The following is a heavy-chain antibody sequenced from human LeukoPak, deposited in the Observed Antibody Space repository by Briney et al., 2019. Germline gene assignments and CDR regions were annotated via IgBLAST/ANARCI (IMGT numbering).Heavy chain of an antibody. CDR3: AKDHPYYYDSSGSLDY. V-gene: IGHV3-30*18. D-gene: IGHD3-22*01. Sequence: GGSLRLSCAASGFTFSSYWMSWVRQAPGKGLEWVAVISYDGSNKYYADSVKGRFTISRDNPKNTLYLQMNSLRAEDTAVYYCAKDHPYYYDSSGSLDYWGQGTLVTVSS. CDR1: GFTFSSYW. J-gene: IGHJ4*02. CDR2: ISYDGSNK.